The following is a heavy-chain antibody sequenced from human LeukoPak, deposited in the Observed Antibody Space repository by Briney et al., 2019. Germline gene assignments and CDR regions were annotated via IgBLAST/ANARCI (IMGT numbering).Heavy chain of an antibody. V-gene: IGHV1-18*01. CDR1: GYSFTICY. J-gene: IGHJ4*02. CDR3: TRAESDWPPYIDY. Sequence: AAVTVSFKSSGYSFTICYISWVRQAPGQGLEWVGWISAYNGKTSYAQKLQGRVSMTTDTSASTAYMELWSLTSDDPAVYWCTRAESDWPPYIDYWGQGTLVTVSS. CDR2: ISAYNGKT. D-gene: IGHD3-9*01.